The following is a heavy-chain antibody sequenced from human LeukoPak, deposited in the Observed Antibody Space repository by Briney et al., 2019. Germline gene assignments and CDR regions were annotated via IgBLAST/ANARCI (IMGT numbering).Heavy chain of an antibody. J-gene: IGHJ6*03. V-gene: IGHV4-61*02. D-gene: IGHD3-10*01. CDR1: GGSISSGSYY. Sequence: ASETLSLTCTVSGGSISSGSYYWSWIRQPAGKGLEWIGRIYTSGSTNYNPSLKSRVTISVDTSKNQFSLKLSSVTAADTAVYYCARGYGSGSYTPHYYYYYYMDVWGKGTTVTISS. CDR3: ARGYGSGSYTPHYYYYYYMDV. CDR2: IYTSGST.